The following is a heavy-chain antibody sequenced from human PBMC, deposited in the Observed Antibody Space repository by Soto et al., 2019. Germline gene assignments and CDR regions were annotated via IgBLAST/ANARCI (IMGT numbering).Heavy chain of an antibody. CDR3: TKANRYCSGANCFTFDY. D-gene: IGHD2-15*01. V-gene: IGHV3-23*01. J-gene: IGHJ4*02. CDR2: FSSGGGGT. Sequence: QPGGSLRLSCTASGFTFSNYAMSWVRQAPGKGLEWVSTFSSGGGGTYYADSVKGRFTISRDNSKNTLSLQMNSLRADDTVVYYCTKANRYCSGANCFTFDYWGLGTLVTVSS. CDR1: GFTFSNYA.